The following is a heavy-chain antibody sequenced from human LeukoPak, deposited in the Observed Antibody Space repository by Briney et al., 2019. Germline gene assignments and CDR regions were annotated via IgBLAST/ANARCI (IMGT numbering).Heavy chain of an antibody. CDR1: GFTFSSYG. Sequence: GGSLRLSCAASGFTFSSYGMHWVRQAPGKGLEWVAVIWYDGSNKYYADSVKGRFTISRDNSKNTLYLQMNSLRAEDTAVYYCAREDSSGYYYVSNWFDRWGQGTLVTVSS. V-gene: IGHV3-33*01. CDR2: IWYDGSNK. J-gene: IGHJ5*02. D-gene: IGHD3-22*01. CDR3: AREDSSGYYYVSNWFDR.